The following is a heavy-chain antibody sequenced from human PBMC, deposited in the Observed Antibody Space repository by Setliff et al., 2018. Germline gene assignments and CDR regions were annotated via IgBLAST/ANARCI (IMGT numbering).Heavy chain of an antibody. CDR1: GGAVDSYDYY. D-gene: IGHD2-8*01. CDR3: ARVGCTNGVCGLFDY. CDR2: FFTSGST. J-gene: IGHJ4*02. V-gene: IGHV4-61*02. Sequence: PSETLSLTCTVSGGAVDSYDYYWTWIRQPAGKGLEWIGRFFTSGSTDYNPSLSSRVTISIGTSKNHVSLQLNSVTAADTAVYYCARVGCTNGVCGLFDYWGQGTLVTVSS.